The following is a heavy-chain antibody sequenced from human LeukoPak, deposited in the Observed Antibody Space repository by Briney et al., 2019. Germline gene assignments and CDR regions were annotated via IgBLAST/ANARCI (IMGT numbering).Heavy chain of an antibody. D-gene: IGHD6-19*01. Sequence: GGSLRLSCAASGFSSSDNYMSWIRQAPGKGLEWVSYISNSGSYTNYPDSVKGRFTISRDNAKNSLYLQMNSLRDEDTAVYYCARARGAGPGGHFDYWGQGTLVTVSS. V-gene: IGHV3-11*05. CDR3: ARARGAGPGGHFDY. J-gene: IGHJ4*02. CDR1: GFSSSDNY. CDR2: ISNSGSYT.